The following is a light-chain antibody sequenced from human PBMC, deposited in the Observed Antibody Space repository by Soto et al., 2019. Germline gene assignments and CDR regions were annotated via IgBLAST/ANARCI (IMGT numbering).Light chain of an antibody. CDR3: WSCTRTNSRV. V-gene: IGLV2-14*01. J-gene: IGLJ1*01. CDR1: NSDVGGYNY. Sequence: QSVLTQPASVSGSPGQSITISCTGTNSDVGGYNYVSWYQQHPDTVPKLIIFAVSNRPSVVSPRFSRSKSGNTASLTISGLHADDEADYYCWSCTRTNSRVFGHRTLGTV. CDR2: AVS.